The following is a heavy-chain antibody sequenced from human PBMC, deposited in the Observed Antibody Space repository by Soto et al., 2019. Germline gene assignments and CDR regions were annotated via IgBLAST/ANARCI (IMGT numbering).Heavy chain of an antibody. D-gene: IGHD6-13*01. J-gene: IGHJ4*02. Sequence: GASVKVSCKASVYTFTSYGINWVRQAPGQRLEWMGWISAYNGNTNYAQKLQGRVTMTTDTSTSTAYMGLRSPRSNDTAVYYCARIAADALFNYWGQVTLVTASS. CDR1: VYTFTSYG. CDR3: ARIAADALFNY. CDR2: ISAYNGNT. V-gene: IGHV1-18*01.